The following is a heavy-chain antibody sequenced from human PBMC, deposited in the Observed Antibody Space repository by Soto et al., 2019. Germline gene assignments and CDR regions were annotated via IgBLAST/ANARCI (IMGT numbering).Heavy chain of an antibody. D-gene: IGHD2-2*02. CDR1: GFTFSSYG. CDR3: ARDHTDYSNYYCMDV. CDR2: IWYDGSNK. Sequence: QVQLVESGGGVVQPGRSLRLSCAASGFTFSSYGMHWVRQAPGKGLEWVAVIWYDGSNKYYADSGKGRFTISRDNSKNTLYLQMNSLRAEDRAVYYCARDHTDYSNYYCMDVWGQGTTVTVSS. V-gene: IGHV3-33*01. J-gene: IGHJ6*02.